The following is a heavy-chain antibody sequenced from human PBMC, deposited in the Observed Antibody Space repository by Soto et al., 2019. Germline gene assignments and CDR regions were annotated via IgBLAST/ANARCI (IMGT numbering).Heavy chain of an antibody. Sequence: PGGSLRLSCAASGFTFSSHAMNWVRQAPGTGLEWVSTIDHTGANTHYADSVKGRFTISRDNSRNTLDLQMNSLRAADTALYYCVSWLSDHFDYWGQGTPVTVSS. V-gene: IGHV3-23*01. CDR3: VSWLSDHFDY. CDR2: IDHTGANT. D-gene: IGHD5-12*01. J-gene: IGHJ4*02. CDR1: GFTFSSHA.